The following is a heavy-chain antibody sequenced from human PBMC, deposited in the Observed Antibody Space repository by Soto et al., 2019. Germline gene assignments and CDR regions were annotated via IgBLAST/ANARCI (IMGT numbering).Heavy chain of an antibody. V-gene: IGHV1-69*01. CDR3: ARVELFDYMAPYYYYGMDV. J-gene: IGHJ6*02. Sequence: QVQLVQSGVEVKKPGSSVKVSCKASGGTFSSYAISWVRQAPGQGLEWMGGIIPIFGTANYAQKFQGRVTITADESTSTAYMELSSLRSEDTAVYYCARVELFDYMAPYYYYGMDVWGQGTTVTVSS. CDR1: GGTFSSYA. CDR2: IIPIFGTA. D-gene: IGHD4-4*01.